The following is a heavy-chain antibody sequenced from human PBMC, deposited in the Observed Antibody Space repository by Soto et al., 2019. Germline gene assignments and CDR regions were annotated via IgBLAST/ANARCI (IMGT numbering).Heavy chain of an antibody. CDR2: IKYDGSEK. CDR1: GFTFSNYW. V-gene: IGHV3-7*05. CDR3: ARVRTETYYGMDV. J-gene: IGHJ6*02. Sequence: GGSLRLSCAASGFTFSNYWMSWVRQAPGKGLEWVANIKYDGSEKYHVDSVKGRFTISRDNAKNSLFLQMNSLRAEDTAVYYCARVRTETYYGMDVWGQGTTVTVSS.